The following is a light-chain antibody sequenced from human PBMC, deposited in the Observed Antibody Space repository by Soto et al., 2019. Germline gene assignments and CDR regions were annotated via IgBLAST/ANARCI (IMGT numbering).Light chain of an antibody. CDR3: QQPCNWFT. V-gene: IGKV3D-20*02. J-gene: IGKJ5*01. Sequence: EIVLTQSPGTLSLSPGERATLSCRASQSVSNNYLAWYQQKPGQAPRLLIYGASTRATGLPVRFSGSGSGTDFTLTIRGLVFEDYADYYGQQPCNWFTVGHGTRL. CDR1: QSVSNNY. CDR2: GAS.